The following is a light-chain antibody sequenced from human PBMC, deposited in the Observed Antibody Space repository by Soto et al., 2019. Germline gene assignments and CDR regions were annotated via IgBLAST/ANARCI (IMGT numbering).Light chain of an antibody. J-gene: IGLJ2*01. Sequence: QSVLTQPPSMSGAPGQRVTISCTGGSSKIGAGYDVHWYQQLPGKAPKILIYGKSNRPSRGPDRFSCSKSGTSASPALTGFEVGDEADYYGQSYDSSWRGGVFGGGTKFTVL. CDR2: GKS. V-gene: IGLV1-40*01. CDR3: QSYDSSWRGGV. CDR1: SSKIGAGYD.